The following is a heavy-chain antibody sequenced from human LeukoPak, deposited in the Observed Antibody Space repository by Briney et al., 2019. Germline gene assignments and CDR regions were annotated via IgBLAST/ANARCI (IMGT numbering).Heavy chain of an antibody. D-gene: IGHD3-3*01. V-gene: IGHV1-18*01. CDR3: ARAYPYDFWSGLNYYYYMDV. CDR1: GYTFTSYG. Sequence: GASVKVSCKASGYTFTSYGISWVGQAPGQGLEWMGWISAYNGNTNYAQKLQGRVTMTTDTSTSTAYMELRSLRSDDTAVYYCARAYPYDFWSGLNYYYYMDVWGKGTTVTVSS. CDR2: ISAYNGNT. J-gene: IGHJ6*03.